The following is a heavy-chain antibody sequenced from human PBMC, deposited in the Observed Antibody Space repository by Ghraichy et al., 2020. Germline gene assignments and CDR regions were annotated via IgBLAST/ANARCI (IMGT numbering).Heavy chain of an antibody. CDR3: ARDHLPGAHSAYYYYGLDV. CDR2: IYYTGTT. J-gene: IGHJ6*01. D-gene: IGHD2-2*01. Sequence: SETLSLTCTVSGGSVTSGSFYWTWIRQPPGKGLECIGYIYYTGTTSHNPSLKSRVTISVDTSEHQFSLKLTSVTAADTAVYYCARDHLPGAHSAYYYYGLDVWGQGITVTVSS. CDR1: GGSVTSGSFY. V-gene: IGHV4-61*01.